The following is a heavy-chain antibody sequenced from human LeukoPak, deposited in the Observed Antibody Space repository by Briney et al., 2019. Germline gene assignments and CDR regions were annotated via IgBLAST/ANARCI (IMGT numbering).Heavy chain of an antibody. V-gene: IGHV1-18*01. D-gene: IGHD3-10*01. CDR2: ISAYNGNT. Sequence: ASVKVSCKASGYTFTSYGFSWVRQAPGQGLEWMGWISAYNGNTNYAQKLQGRVTMATDTSTSTAYMELRSLRSDDTAVYYCARSLWFGEFPDAFDIWGQGTMVTVSS. CDR3: ARSLWFGEFPDAFDI. CDR1: GYTFTSYG. J-gene: IGHJ3*02.